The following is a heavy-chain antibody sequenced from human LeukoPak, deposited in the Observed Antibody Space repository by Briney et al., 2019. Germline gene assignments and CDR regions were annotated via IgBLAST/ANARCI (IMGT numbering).Heavy chain of an antibody. CDR2: INWNGGST. CDR1: GFTFSSFA. D-gene: IGHD4-17*01. V-gene: IGHV3-20*04. Sequence: GGSLRLSCAASGFTFSSFAMTWVRQAPGKGLEWVSGINWNGGSTGYADSVKGRFTISRDNAKNSLYLQMNSLRAEDTALYYCARSANYYGDYPGYWGQGTLVTVSS. CDR3: ARSANYYGDYPGY. J-gene: IGHJ4*02.